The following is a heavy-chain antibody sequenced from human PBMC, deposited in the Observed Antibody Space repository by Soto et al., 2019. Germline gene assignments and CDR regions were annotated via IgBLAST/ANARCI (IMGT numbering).Heavy chain of an antibody. J-gene: IGHJ4*02. D-gene: IGHD3-22*01. CDR1: GYIFTSYH. Sequence: ASVKVSCKASGYIFTSYHLHWVRQAPGQGLEWMGVINPDVDSTTYAQKFQGRITMTRDTSTNTVYMELTSLRSEDTAVYYCARTYYFDKSGLDYWGQGTLVTVSS. V-gene: IGHV1-46*01. CDR3: ARTYYFDKSGLDY. CDR2: INPDVDST.